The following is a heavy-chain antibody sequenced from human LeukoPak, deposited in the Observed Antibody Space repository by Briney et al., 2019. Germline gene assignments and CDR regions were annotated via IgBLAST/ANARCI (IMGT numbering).Heavy chain of an antibody. J-gene: IGHJ4*02. CDR1: GYTFTGYY. Sequence: ASVKVSCKASGYTFTGYYMHWVRQAPGQGLEGRGWINPNRCGTNYAQTRQGRGTMTRDTSISTAYMELRRLRSEDTAVYYCARDLIKNWNYGSGYWGQGTLVTVSS. CDR3: ARDLIKNWNYGSGY. CDR2: INPNRCGT. D-gene: IGHD1-7*01. V-gene: IGHV1-2*02.